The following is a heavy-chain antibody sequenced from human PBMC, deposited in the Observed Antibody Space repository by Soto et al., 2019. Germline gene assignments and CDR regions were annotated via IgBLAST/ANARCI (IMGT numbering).Heavy chain of an antibody. D-gene: IGHD5-18*01. CDR2: IKQDGSEK. CDR1: GFTFSSYW. CDR3: ARVDTALVIYYYYYYMDV. V-gene: IGHV3-7*01. J-gene: IGHJ6*03. Sequence: EVQLVESGGGLVQPGGSLRLSCAASGFTFSSYWMSWVRQAPGKGLEWVANIKQDGSEKYYVDSVKGRFTISRDNAKNSLYLQMNSLRAEDTAVYYCARVDTALVIYYYYYYMDVWGKGPTVTVSS.